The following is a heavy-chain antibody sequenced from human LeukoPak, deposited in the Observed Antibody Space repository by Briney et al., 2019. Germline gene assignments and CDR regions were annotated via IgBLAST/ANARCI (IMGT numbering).Heavy chain of an antibody. CDR1: GYTFTGYY. Sequence: GASVKVCCKASGYTFTGYYMHWVRQAPGQGLEWMGWINPNSGGTNYAQKFQGRVTMTRDTSISTAYMELSSLRSEDTAVYYCARLFGTSSVDWFDPWGQGTLVTVSS. CDR2: INPNSGGT. J-gene: IGHJ5*02. D-gene: IGHD3-16*01. CDR3: ARLFGTSSVDWFDP. V-gene: IGHV1-2*02.